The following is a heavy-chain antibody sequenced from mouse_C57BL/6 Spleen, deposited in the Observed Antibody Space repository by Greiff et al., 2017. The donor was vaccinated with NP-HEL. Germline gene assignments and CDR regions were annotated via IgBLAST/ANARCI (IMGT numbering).Heavy chain of an antibody. J-gene: IGHJ4*01. Sequence: EVQLQQSGPELVKPGASVKISCKASGYTFTDYYMNWVKQSHGKSLEWIGDINPNNGGTSYNQKFKGKATLTVDKSSSTAYMELRSLTSEDSAVYYCASGVLRSRYAMDYWGQGTSVTVSS. D-gene: IGHD1-1*01. V-gene: IGHV1-26*01. CDR2: INPNNGGT. CDR1: GYTFTDYY. CDR3: ASGVLRSRYAMDY.